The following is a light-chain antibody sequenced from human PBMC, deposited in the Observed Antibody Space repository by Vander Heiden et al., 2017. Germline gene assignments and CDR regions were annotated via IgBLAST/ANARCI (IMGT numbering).Light chain of an antibody. CDR1: SSDLGAYNY. J-gene: IGLJ2*01. CDR3: CSYAGSYTP. V-gene: IGLV2-11*01. CDR2: DVS. Sequence: QSALTQPRSVSGSPGPSVTISCPGTSSDLGAYNYVSWYPQHPGKAPKLMMYDVSKRPSGVPERFSGSKSGNTASLTISGRQAEDEADYYCCSYAGSYTPFGGGTKLTVL.